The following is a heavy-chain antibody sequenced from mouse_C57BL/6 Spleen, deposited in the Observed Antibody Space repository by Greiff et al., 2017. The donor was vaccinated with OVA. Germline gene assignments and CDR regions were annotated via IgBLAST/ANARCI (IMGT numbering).Heavy chain of an antibody. D-gene: IGHD2-5*01. V-gene: IGHV1-80*01. CDR1: GYAFSSYW. Sequence: VQLQESGAELVKPGASVKISCKASGYAFSSYWMNWVKQRPGKGLEWIGQIYPGDGDTNYNGKFKGKATLTADKSSSTAYMQLSSLTSEDSAVYFCARENSNYRGAMDYWGQGTSVTVSS. J-gene: IGHJ4*01. CDR3: ARENSNYRGAMDY. CDR2: IYPGDGDT.